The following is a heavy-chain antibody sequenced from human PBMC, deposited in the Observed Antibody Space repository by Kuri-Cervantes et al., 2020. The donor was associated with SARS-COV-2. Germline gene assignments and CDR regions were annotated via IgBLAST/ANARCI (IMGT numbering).Heavy chain of an antibody. CDR1: GFTFSNYA. J-gene: IGHJ4*01. V-gene: IGHV3-23*01. CDR2: ISGSDDVT. Sequence: GESLKISCAASGFTFSNYAMTWVRQAPGKGLEWVSTISGSDDVTHLADSVKGRFTVSRDNSRNTLYLEMSSLRVEDTAVYYCAKRDAYSRGSYFDYWGHGTLVTVSS. D-gene: IGHD5-24*01. CDR3: AKRDAYSRGSYFDY.